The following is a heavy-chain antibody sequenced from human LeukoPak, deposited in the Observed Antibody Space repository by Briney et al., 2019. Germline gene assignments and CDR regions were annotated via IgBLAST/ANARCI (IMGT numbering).Heavy chain of an antibody. Sequence: GGSLRLSCAASGFSFSSYWMNWVRRAPGKGLEWVANINQDGSGRDYVDSVKGRFTISRDNAKNSLYLQMNSLRAEDTAVYYCARDPYDSRCYGAFDIWGQGTMVTVSS. CDR3: ARDPYDSRCYGAFDI. J-gene: IGHJ3*02. V-gene: IGHV3-7*01. CDR2: INQDGSGR. D-gene: IGHD3-22*01. CDR1: GFSFSSYW.